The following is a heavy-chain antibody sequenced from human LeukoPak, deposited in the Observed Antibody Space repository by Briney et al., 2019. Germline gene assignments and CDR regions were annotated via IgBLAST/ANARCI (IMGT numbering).Heavy chain of an antibody. CDR1: GGSVSSGNYY. V-gene: IGHV4-61*01. Sequence: SETLSLTCTVSGGSVSSGNYYWSWIRQTPGKGLEWIGYVYYSRSTNYNPSLKSRVTISVDTSKNQFSLKLSSVTAADTAVYYCARVADQNWYFDLWGRGTLVTVSS. CDR3: ARVADQNWYFDL. CDR2: VYYSRST. J-gene: IGHJ2*01.